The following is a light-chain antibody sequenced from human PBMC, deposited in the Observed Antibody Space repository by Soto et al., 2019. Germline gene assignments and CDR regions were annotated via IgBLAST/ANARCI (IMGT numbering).Light chain of an antibody. CDR1: QSISSW. CDR2: DAS. V-gene: IGKV1-5*01. Sequence: DIQMTQSPSTLSASVGDRVTITCRASQSISSWLAWYQQKPGKAPKLLIYDASSLESGVPSRFSGMGSGTEFTLTISSLQTYDFATYYCQQYNSWCTFGQGTKVEIK. CDR3: QQYNSWCT. J-gene: IGKJ1*01.